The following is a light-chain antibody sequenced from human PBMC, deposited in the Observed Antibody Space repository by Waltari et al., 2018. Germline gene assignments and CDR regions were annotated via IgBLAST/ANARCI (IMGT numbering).Light chain of an antibody. CDR3: QQRANWPPLT. Sequence: EIVLTQSPATPSLSPGERATLSCRASQSVYTFLAWYQQKPGQAPRLLIYHASNRAAGIPARFSGSGSGTDFTLTISSLEPEDSAVYYCQQRANWPPLTFGGGTKVEI. V-gene: IGKV3-11*01. CDR1: QSVYTF. J-gene: IGKJ4*01. CDR2: HAS.